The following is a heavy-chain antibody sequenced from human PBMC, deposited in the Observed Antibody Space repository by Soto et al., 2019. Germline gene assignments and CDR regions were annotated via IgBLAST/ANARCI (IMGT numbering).Heavy chain of an antibody. CDR1: GGSISSYY. J-gene: IGHJ5*02. V-gene: IGHV4-59*08. CDR3: ARHETLHGDYDP. Sequence: SETLSLTCTVSGGSISSYYWSWIRQPPGKGLEGIGYIYYNVNTNYNPSLKSRVTISVDTSKNQFSLKLSSVTAADTAVYYCARHETLHGDYDPWGQGTLVTVSS. D-gene: IGHD4-17*01. CDR2: IYYNVNT.